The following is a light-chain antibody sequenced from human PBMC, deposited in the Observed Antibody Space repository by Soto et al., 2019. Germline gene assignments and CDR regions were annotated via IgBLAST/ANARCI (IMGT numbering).Light chain of an antibody. Sequence: QSVLTQPASVSGSPGQSITISCTGTSSDVGGYNYVSWYQQHLGKAPKLMIYDVSNRPSGVSNRFSGSKSGNTASLTISGLQAEDEADYYCSSYTSSSTLVVFGGGTKLPVL. J-gene: IGLJ2*01. CDR1: SSDVGGYNY. V-gene: IGLV2-14*01. CDR2: DVS. CDR3: SSYTSSSTLVV.